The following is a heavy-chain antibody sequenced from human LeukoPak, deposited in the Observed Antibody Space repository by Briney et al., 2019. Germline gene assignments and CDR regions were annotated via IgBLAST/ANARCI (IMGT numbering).Heavy chain of an antibody. CDR1: GSTFSSYE. V-gene: IGHV3-48*03. CDR3: AREQTPRLYCGGDCYSIDY. D-gene: IGHD2-21*02. CDR2: ISSSGSTI. J-gene: IGHJ4*02. Sequence: GGSLRLSCAASGSTFSSYEMNWVRQAPGKGLEWVSYISSSGSTIYYADSVKGRFTISRDNAKNSLYLQMNSLRAEDTAVYYCAREQTPRLYCGGDCYSIDYWGQGTLVTVSS.